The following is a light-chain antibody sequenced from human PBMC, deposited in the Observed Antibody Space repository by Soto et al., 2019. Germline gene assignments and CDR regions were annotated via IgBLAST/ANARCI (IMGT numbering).Light chain of an antibody. Sequence: EIVLTQSPGTLSLSPGEGATLSCRASQSVSSSYLAWYQQKPGQAPRLLIYGASSRATGIPDRFSGSGSGTYFTLTISRLEPEDFAVYYCQQYGSSLTSGGGTKVEIK. J-gene: IGKJ4*01. CDR1: QSVSSSY. CDR2: GAS. CDR3: QQYGSSLT. V-gene: IGKV3-20*01.